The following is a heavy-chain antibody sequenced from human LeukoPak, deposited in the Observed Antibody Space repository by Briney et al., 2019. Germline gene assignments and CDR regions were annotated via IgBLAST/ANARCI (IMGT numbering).Heavy chain of an antibody. D-gene: IGHD3-10*01. CDR1: SGSITTYY. V-gene: IGHV4-59*01. Sequence: SETLSLTCTVSSGSITTYYWNWLRQPPRKRPEWIGYVFHTDITEYNPSLASRVTISMDTSKRQFSLSLTSVTTADTARYYCARGPRWRGSGRSYHYGMDVWGTGTTVTVSS. J-gene: IGHJ6*04. CDR3: ARGPRWRGSGRSYHYGMDV. CDR2: VFHTDIT.